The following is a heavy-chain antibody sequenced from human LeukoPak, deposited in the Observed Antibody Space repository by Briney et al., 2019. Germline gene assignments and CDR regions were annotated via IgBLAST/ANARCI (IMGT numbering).Heavy chain of an antibody. D-gene: IGHD3-22*01. Sequence: SETLSLTCTVSGGSISSYYWSWIRQPPGKGLEWIGYIYYSGSTNYNPSLKSRVTISVDTSKNQFSLKLSSVTAADTAVYYCARLYDSSGWYYYWGQGTLVTVSS. V-gene: IGHV4-59*01. CDR1: GGSISSYY. CDR2: IYYSGST. J-gene: IGHJ4*02. CDR3: ARLYDSSGWYYY.